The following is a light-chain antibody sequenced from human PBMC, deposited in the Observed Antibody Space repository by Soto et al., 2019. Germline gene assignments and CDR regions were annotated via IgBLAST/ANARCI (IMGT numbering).Light chain of an antibody. CDR1: TSDIGFYDY. CDR2: GVT. V-gene: IGLV2-14*01. CDR3: CAYVGARTYV. J-gene: IGLJ1*01. Sequence: QSALTQPASVSGSHGQSITISCTGTTSDIGFYDYVSWYQQYPGKAPKLLIYGVTIRPSGISNRFSGSKSGSTASLTISGLRDEDEADYYCCAYVGARTYVFGNGTKVTVL.